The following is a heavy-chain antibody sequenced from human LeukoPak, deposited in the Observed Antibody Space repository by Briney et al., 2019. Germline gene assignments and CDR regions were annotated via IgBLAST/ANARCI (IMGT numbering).Heavy chain of an antibody. CDR2: LKGDGSRA. CDR3: ATGHSYGYDY. CDR1: GFTFSSYW. D-gene: IGHD5-18*01. Sequence: GGSLRLSCAASGFTFSSYWMHWVRQSPGKGLEWVGQLKGDGSRANYADSVRGRFTISRDNAKNTLYLQMNSLRADDSGVYYCATGHSYGYDYWGQGVLVTVSS. J-gene: IGHJ4*02. V-gene: IGHV3-74*01.